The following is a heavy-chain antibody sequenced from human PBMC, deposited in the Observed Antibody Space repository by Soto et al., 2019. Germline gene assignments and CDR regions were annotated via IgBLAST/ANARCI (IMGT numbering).Heavy chain of an antibody. J-gene: IGHJ3*02. CDR1: GFTFSSYS. V-gene: IGHV3-48*02. Sequence: EVQLVESGGGLVQPGGSLRLSCAASGFTFSSYSMNWVRQAPGKGLEWVSYISSSSSTIYYADSVKGRFTISRDSAKNSLYLQMNSLRDEDTAVYYCASPLTVPRRPFTFDIWGQGTMVTVSS. D-gene: IGHD4-17*01. CDR3: ASPLTVPRRPFTFDI. CDR2: ISSSSSTI.